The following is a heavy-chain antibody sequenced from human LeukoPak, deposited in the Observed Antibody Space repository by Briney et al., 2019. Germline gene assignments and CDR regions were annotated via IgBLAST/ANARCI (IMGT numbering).Heavy chain of an antibody. CDR3: ARDAGDGGNWLDP. D-gene: IGHD3-16*01. J-gene: IGHJ5*02. CDR2: IYTSGST. Sequence: SETLSLTCTVSGGSISSGSYYWSWIRQPAGKGLEWIGRIYTSGSTNYNPSLKSRVTISVDTSKNQFSLKLSSVTAADTAVYYCARDAGDGGNWLDPWGQGTLVTVSS. V-gene: IGHV4-61*02. CDR1: GGSISSGSYY.